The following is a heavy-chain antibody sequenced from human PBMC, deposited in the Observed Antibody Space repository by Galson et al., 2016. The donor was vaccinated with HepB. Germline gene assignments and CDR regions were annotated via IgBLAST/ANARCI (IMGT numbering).Heavy chain of an antibody. Sequence: GFTFSFYGMHWVRQSPGKGLEWVAFISYDGSDIYYKDSVKGRFTISRDNSRNTLYLQMNSLRAEDTAVYYCASHYYDRSSYPPGDEYFQYWGQGTLVTVYS. CDR1: GFTFSFYG. CDR3: ASHYYDRSSYPPGDEYFQY. D-gene: IGHD3-22*01. CDR2: ISYDGSDI. J-gene: IGHJ1*01. V-gene: IGHV3-30*03.